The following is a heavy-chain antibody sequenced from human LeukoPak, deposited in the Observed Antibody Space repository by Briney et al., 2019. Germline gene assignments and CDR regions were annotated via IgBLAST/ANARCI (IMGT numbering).Heavy chain of an antibody. CDR2: IKQDGSEK. Sequence: GGSLRLSCAASGFTFSSYWMSWVRQAPGKGLEWVANIKQDGSEKYYVDSVKGRFTISRDNAKNSLYLQMNSLRAEDTAVHYCARDPIVVVTGFDYWGQGTLVTVSS. CDR3: ARDPIVVVTGFDY. D-gene: IGHD2-21*02. J-gene: IGHJ4*02. CDR1: GFTFSSYW. V-gene: IGHV3-7*05.